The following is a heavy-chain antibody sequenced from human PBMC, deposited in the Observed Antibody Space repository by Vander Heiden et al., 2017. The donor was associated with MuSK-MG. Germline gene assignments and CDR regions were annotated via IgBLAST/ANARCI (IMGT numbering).Heavy chain of an antibody. V-gene: IGHV3-33*01. Sequence: QVQLVESGGGVVQPGRSLRLSGAASGFTFSSYGMHWVRQAPGKGLEWVAVIWYDGSNKYYADSVKGRFTISRDNSKNTLYLQMNSLRAEDTAVYYCARGTTVVPPLDYWGQGTLVTVSS. D-gene: IGHD4-17*01. CDR1: GFTFSSYG. J-gene: IGHJ4*02. CDR2: IWYDGSNK. CDR3: ARGTTVVPPLDY.